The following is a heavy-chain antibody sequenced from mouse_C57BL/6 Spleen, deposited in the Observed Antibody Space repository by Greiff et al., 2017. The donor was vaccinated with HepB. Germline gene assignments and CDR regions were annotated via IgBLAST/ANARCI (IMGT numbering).Heavy chain of an antibody. CDR3: ERVYYGSSDWYLDV. CDR2: INPNNGGT. J-gene: IGHJ1*03. V-gene: IGHV1-18*01. CDR1: GYTFTDYN. Sequence: EVQLQQSGPELVTPGASVKIPCKASGYTFTDYNMDWVKQSHGKSLEWIVDINPNNGGTIYNQKFKGKATLTVDKSSSTSYMELRSLTSEDTAVYYCERVYYGSSDWYLDVWGTGTTLAVSS. D-gene: IGHD1-1*01.